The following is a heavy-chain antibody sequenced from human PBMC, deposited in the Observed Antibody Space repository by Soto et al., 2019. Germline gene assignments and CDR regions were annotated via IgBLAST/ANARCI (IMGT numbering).Heavy chain of an antibody. CDR3: ARYADCISTSCENWFDP. V-gene: IGHV4-30-2*01. Sequence: QLQLQESGSGLVKPSQTLSLTCAVSGGSISSGGYSWSWIRQPPGKGLEWIGYIYHSGSTYYNPSLNSRVTISVDRSKNQFSLKLSSVTAADTAVYYCARYADCISTSCENWFDPWGQGTLVTVSS. CDR1: GGSISSGGYS. J-gene: IGHJ5*02. D-gene: IGHD2-2*01. CDR2: IYHSGST.